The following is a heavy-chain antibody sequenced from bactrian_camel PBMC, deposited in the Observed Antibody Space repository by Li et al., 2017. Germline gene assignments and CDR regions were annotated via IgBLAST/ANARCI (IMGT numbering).Heavy chain of an antibody. CDR1: KDTYDGYC. J-gene: IGHJ4*01. D-gene: IGHD4*01. V-gene: IGHV3S55*01. Sequence: HVQLVESGGGSVQAGGSLRLSCVDLKDTYDGYCMAWFRQAPGEGREGVATIDSDGTTTYTDSVRGRFTISRDNTKNTLYLQMNSLKPEDSAMYYCAADGNSFIAIIFMARGPRSPSP. CDR2: IDSDGTT.